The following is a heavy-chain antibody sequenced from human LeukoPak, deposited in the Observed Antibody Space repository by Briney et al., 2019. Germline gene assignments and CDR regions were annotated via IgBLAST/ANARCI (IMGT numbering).Heavy chain of an antibody. CDR1: GGSISSGSYY. J-gene: IGHJ4*02. Sequence: SETLSLTCTVSGGSISSGSYYWSWIRQPAGKGLERIGRIYTSGSTNYNPSLKSRVTISVDTSKNQFSLKLSSVTAADTAVYYCARIPLSRAQTTFGGSYFDYWGQGTLVTVSS. CDR2: IYTSGST. V-gene: IGHV4-61*02. D-gene: IGHD3-16*01. CDR3: ARIPLSRAQTTFGGSYFDY.